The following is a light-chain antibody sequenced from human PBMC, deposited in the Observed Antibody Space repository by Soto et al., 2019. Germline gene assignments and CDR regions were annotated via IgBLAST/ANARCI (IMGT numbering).Light chain of an antibody. J-gene: IGKJ1*01. Sequence: IQMTQSPSSLSASVGDRLSITCRASQVITNDLGWYQQKPGKAPKRLIYAASTFQSGVPSRFSGSGSGTEFTLTISSLQPEDVATYYCLQLNTYPWTFGQGTKVEIK. CDR3: LQLNTYPWT. CDR2: AAS. V-gene: IGKV1-17*01. CDR1: QVITND.